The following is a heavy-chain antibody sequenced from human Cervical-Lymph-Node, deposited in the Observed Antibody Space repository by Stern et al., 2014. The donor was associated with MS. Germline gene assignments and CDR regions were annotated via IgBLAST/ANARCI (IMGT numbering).Heavy chain of an antibody. CDR2: IIPIFGTA. V-gene: IGHV1-69*01. D-gene: IGHD1-26*01. Sequence: VQLVQSGAEVKKPGSSVKVSCKASGGTFSSYAISWVRQAPGQGLEWMGGIIPIFGTANYAPTFTGRVRITADESTSTAYMELSSMRSEDTAVYYCARGELKEGLVRGMDVWGQGTTVTVSS. CDR1: GGTFSSYA. CDR3: ARGELKEGLVRGMDV. J-gene: IGHJ6*02.